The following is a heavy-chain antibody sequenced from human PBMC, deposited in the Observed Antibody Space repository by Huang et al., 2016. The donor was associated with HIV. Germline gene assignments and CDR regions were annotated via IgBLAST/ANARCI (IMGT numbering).Heavy chain of an antibody. J-gene: IGHJ3*01. D-gene: IGHD3-16*01. CDR1: GFTFDDYA. Sequence: EVQLVESGGGLVRPGRSLRLSCAASGFTFDDYAMHWVRQTPGKELDWVAGIDWKRGNIDYADSVMGRFTISRDTAKNSLYLQMNSLTPEDTALYYCAKDLGYDFGAFDFWGRGTMVTVSS. V-gene: IGHV3-9*01. CDR2: IDWKRGNI. CDR3: AKDLGYDFGAFDF.